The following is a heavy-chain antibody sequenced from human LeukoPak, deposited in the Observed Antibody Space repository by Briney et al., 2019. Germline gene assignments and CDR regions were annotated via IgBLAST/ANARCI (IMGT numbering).Heavy chain of an antibody. CDR1: GGSISSSNYY. J-gene: IGHJ3*02. Sequence: SETLSLTCTVSGGSISSSNYYWGWIRQPPGKGLEWIGYIFNSGSTYYNPSLKSRVTILVDTSKNQFSLKLSSVTAADTAVYYCASRWYYYDSSGYYSNAFDIWGQGTMVTVSS. V-gene: IGHV4-39*07. CDR2: IFNSGST. CDR3: ASRWYYYDSSGYYSNAFDI. D-gene: IGHD3-22*01.